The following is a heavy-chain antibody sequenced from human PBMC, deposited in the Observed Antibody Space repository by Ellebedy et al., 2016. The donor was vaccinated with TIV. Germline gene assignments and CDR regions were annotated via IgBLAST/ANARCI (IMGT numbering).Heavy chain of an antibody. Sequence: MPSETLSLTCSVSGGSINSRGYSWDWIRQPPGKGLEWIGSISASGSTFYNPSLKSRVRISVETSKNQFSLKLRSVTAADTAVYYCATESPVAARIEFWGQGALVTVSS. D-gene: IGHD6-19*01. CDR1: GGSINSRGYS. V-gene: IGHV4-39*02. CDR3: ATESPVAARIEF. CDR2: ISASGST. J-gene: IGHJ4*02.